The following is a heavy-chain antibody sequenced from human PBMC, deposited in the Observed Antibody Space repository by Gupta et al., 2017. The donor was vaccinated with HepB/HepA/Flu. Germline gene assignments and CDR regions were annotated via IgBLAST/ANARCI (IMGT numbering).Heavy chain of an antibody. Sequence: QFQLVQSGTDVKKPGASVRASCRASGYTFFNYAINWVRRAPGQGLEWMGWISANNGNTHYAQKFQGRLTMTTDTSTSTAYMELRNLRSDDTAVYYCARDRLGYCTSSSCQAFDIWGQGTMVTVSS. V-gene: IGHV1-18*01. CDR1: GYTFFNYA. D-gene: IGHD2-2*01. CDR2: ISANNGNT. CDR3: ARDRLGYCTSSSCQAFDI. J-gene: IGHJ3*02.